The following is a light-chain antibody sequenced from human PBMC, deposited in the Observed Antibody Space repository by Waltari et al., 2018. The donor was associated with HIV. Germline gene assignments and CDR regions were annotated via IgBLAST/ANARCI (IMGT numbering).Light chain of an antibody. V-gene: IGLV1-51*01. CDR3: GTWDTSLSAGV. Sequence: QSVLTQPPAVSASPGQTVTLSCPVTSSAIANNYVSWYQQHPGTAPNLLTYDNNRRSSGIPDRFSGAKSGTSATLAIAGLQTGDEADYYCGTWDTSLSAGVFGGGTKVTVL. CDR1: SSAIANNY. J-gene: IGLJ2*01. CDR2: DNN.